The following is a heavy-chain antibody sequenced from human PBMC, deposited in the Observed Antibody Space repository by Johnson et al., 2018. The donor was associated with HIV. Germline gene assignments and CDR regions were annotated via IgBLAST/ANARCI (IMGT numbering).Heavy chain of an antibody. V-gene: IGHV3-66*03. J-gene: IGHJ3*02. D-gene: IGHD3-3*01. Sequence: VQLVESGGGLIQPGGSLRLSCAASGFTVSSNYMSWVRQAPGKGLEWVSAISGSGGSTYYADSVKGRFTISRDNSKNTLDLQMNSLRAEDTAVYYCARVVSDYNFWSGGRAFDIWGQGTMVTGSS. CDR3: ARVVSDYNFWSGGRAFDI. CDR2: SGSGGST. CDR1: GFTVSSNY.